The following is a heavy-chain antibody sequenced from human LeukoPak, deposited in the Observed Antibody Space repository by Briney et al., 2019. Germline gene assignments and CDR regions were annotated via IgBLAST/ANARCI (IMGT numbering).Heavy chain of an antibody. CDR2: ISSSSSYI. J-gene: IGHJ4*02. D-gene: IGHD6-6*01. Sequence: GGSLRLSCAASGFTFSDYYMSWIRQAPGKGLEWVSSISSSSSYIYYADSVKGRFTISRDNAKNSLYLQMNSLRAEDTAVYYCAREDNEYSSSSGASQFDYWGQGTLVTVSS. CDR3: AREDNEYSSSSGASQFDY. V-gene: IGHV3-11*06. CDR1: GFTFSDYY.